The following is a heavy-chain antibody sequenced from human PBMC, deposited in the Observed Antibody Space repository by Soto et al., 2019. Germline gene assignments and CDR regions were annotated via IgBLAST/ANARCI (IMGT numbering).Heavy chain of an antibody. CDR1: GYTSADFG. Sequence: VASVKVSCKASGYTSADFGISCVRQAPGQVLEWMGWVSGNNGASNPAPKVQGRITMTLDTSTGVSYMALRSLRSDDTAIYYCVRDQKYFRVNGNWFDSWGQGTLVTVSS. CDR2: VSGNNGAS. V-gene: IGHV1-18*04. J-gene: IGHJ5*01. CDR3: VRDQKYFRVNGNWFDS. D-gene: IGHD2-2*01.